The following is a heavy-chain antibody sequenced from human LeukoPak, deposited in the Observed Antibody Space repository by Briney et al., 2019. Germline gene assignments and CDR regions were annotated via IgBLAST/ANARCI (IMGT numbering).Heavy chain of an antibody. Sequence: ASVKVSCKASGNTFSSSEINWVRQATGQGLEWLGWMNPNSGNTGYAQKFQGRVTMTRNTSISTAYMELSSLRSEDTAVYYCARGIYCGSGSFDNWGQGTLVTVSS. D-gene: IGHD3-10*01. J-gene: IGHJ4*02. CDR3: ARGIYCGSGSFDN. CDR1: GNTFSSSE. CDR2: MNPNSGNT. V-gene: IGHV1-8*01.